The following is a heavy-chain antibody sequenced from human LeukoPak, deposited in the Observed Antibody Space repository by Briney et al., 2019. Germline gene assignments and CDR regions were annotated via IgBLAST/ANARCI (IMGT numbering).Heavy chain of an antibody. CDR1: GGSISSYY. CDR2: IYYSGTT. CDR3: ASRIASESSYGLDY. V-gene: IGHV4-59*08. J-gene: IGHJ4*02. D-gene: IGHD6-25*01. Sequence: TSETLSLTCTVSGGSISSYYWSWIRQPPGKGLEWIGFIYYSGTTNYNPSLKSRVTISVDTSKNQFSLKLRSVTAADTAVYYCASRIASESSYGLDYWGQGTLVAVSS.